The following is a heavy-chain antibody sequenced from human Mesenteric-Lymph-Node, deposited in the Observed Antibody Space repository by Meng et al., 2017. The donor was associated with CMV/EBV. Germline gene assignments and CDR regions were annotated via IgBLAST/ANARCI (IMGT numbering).Heavy chain of an antibody. V-gene: IGHV1-8*03. Sequence: ASVNVSCKASGYTFTSYDINWVRQATGQGLEWMGWMNTNSGNTGYAQKFQGRVTITRNTSISTAYMELSSLRSEDTAVYYCARAHLYDSTDTSMDVWGQGTTVTVSS. CDR1: GYTFTSYD. CDR3: ARAHLYDSTDTSMDV. CDR2: MNTNSGNT. J-gene: IGHJ6*02. D-gene: IGHD3-22*01.